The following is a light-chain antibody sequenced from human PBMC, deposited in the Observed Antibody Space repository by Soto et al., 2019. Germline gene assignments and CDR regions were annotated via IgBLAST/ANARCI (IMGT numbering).Light chain of an antibody. V-gene: IGLV2-14*03. CDR3: SSYTTSNTRQIV. CDR2: DVS. Sequence: QSVLTQPASVSESPGQSINISCTETSIDVGGYNYVSWYQHHPGKATKLIIYDVSNRPSGVSNPFSGSKSGNTASLTISVLQPEDEADYYCSSYTTSNTRQIVFGTGTKVT. CDR1: SIDVGGYNY. J-gene: IGLJ1*01.